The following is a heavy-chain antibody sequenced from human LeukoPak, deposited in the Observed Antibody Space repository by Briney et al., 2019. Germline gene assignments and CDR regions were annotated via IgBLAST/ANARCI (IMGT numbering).Heavy chain of an antibody. CDR3: ATAEIVVVARDAFDI. J-gene: IGHJ3*02. CDR1: GFLFAGYA. V-gene: IGHV3-23*01. D-gene: IGHD2-15*01. CDR2: ISDGGRDT. Sequence: GGSLRLSCASSGFLFAGYAMNWVRQAPGKGPEWVSSISDGGRDTYYADFVKGRFTISRDNAKNTLYLQMNSLRAEDTAVYYCATAEIVVVARDAFDIWGQGTMVTVSS.